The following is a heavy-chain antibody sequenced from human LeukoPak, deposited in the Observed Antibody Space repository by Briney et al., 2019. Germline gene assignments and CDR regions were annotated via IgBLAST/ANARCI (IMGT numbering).Heavy chain of an antibody. CDR2: VYNSGST. D-gene: IGHD3-16*02. J-gene: IGHJ4*02. CDR1: GGSISRGSYY. Sequence: SETLSLTCIVSGGSISRGSYYWNWIRQPAGKGLEWMGRVYNSGSTNYNPSLKSRVTISTDMSKNQFSLKLSSVTAADTAVYYCASLHWGSYRYLDYWGQGTLVTVSS. V-gene: IGHV4-61*02. CDR3: ASLHWGSYRYLDY.